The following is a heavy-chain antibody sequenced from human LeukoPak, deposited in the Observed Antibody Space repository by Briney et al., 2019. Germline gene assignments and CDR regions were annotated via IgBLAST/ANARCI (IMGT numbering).Heavy chain of an antibody. Sequence: VASVKVSFKASGGTFSIYDISWLRQAPGQGLEWMGRIIPILGIANYAQKFQGRVTITADKSTSTAYMELSSLRSEDTAVYYCARDVDYYDSGGYDAFDIWVEGTMVTVSS. J-gene: IGHJ3*02. CDR2: IIPILGIA. D-gene: IGHD3-22*01. CDR1: GGTFSIYD. CDR3: ARDVDYYDSGGYDAFDI. V-gene: IGHV1-69*04.